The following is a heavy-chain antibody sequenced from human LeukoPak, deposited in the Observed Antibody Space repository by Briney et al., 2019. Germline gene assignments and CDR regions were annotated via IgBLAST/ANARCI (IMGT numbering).Heavy chain of an antibody. CDR2: IYPGDSDT. D-gene: IGHD4-17*01. CDR1: GYRFTSYW. V-gene: IGHV5-51*01. Sequence: GESLKISCKASGYRFTSYWIGWVRQMHGKGLEWMGIIYPGDSDTRYSPSFQGQVTISADKPISTAYLQWSSLKASDTAMYYCARPEEHGDYVHDAFDIWGQGTMVTVSS. J-gene: IGHJ3*02. CDR3: ARPEEHGDYVHDAFDI.